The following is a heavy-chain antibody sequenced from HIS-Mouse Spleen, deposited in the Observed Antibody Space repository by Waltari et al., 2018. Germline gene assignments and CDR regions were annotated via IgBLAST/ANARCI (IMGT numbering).Heavy chain of an antibody. Sequence: QLQLQESGPGLVKPSETLSLTCTVSGGSISSSRYYWGWIRQPPGKGLDWIGSIYYSGSTYYNPYLKSRVTISVDTSKNQFSLKLSSVTAADTAVYYCAREIPYSSSWYDWYFDLWGRGTLVTVSS. V-gene: IGHV4-39*07. CDR1: GGSISSSRYY. CDR2: IYYSGST. CDR3: AREIPYSSSWYDWYFDL. D-gene: IGHD6-13*01. J-gene: IGHJ2*01.